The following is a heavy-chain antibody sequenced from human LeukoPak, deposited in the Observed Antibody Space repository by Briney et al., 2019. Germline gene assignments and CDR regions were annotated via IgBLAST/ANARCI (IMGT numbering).Heavy chain of an antibody. J-gene: IGHJ4*02. D-gene: IGHD2-15*01. CDR2: ISSSSSTI. CDR3: ARSSPYCSGGSCFDY. Sequence: PGGSLRLSCAASGFTFSSYSMNWVRQAPGKGLEWVSYISSSSSTIYYADPVKGRFTISRDNAKNSLYLQMNSPRDEDTAVYYCARSSPYCSGGSCFDYWGQGTLVTVSS. V-gene: IGHV3-48*02. CDR1: GFTFSSYS.